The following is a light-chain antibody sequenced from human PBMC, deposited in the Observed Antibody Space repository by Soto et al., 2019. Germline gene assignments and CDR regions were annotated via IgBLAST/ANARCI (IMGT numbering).Light chain of an antibody. CDR1: QSIGSW. CDR2: KAP. CDR3: QQYNSYPYT. J-gene: IGKJ2*01. Sequence: DIQMTQSPSTLSASVGDRVTITCRASQSIGSWLAWYQQKPGKAPKLLIYKAPSLESGVPSRFSGSGSGTEFTLTTSSLQPDDFATYYCQQYNSYPYTFGQGTKLEIK. V-gene: IGKV1-5*03.